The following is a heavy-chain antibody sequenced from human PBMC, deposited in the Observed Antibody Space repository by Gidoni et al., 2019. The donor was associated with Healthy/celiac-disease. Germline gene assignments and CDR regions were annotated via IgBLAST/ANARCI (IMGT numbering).Heavy chain of an antibody. Sequence: QVQLVQSGAEVKKPGSSVQVSCKASGGNFSSYAISWVRQAPGQGLEWMGRIIPILGIANHAQKFQVRVTITADKSTSTAYMELSSLRSEDTAVYYCARDRGGSPWGQGTLVTVSS. D-gene: IGHD2-15*01. V-gene: IGHV1-69*04. CDR3: ARDRGGSP. CDR1: GGNFSSYA. CDR2: IIPILGIA. J-gene: IGHJ5*02.